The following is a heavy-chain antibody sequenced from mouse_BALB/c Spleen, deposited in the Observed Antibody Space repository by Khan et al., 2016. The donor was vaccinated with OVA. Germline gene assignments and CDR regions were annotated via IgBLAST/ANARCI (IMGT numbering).Heavy chain of an antibody. V-gene: IGHV1S41*01. D-gene: IGHD1-1*01. CDR2: IGPGSSNA. Sequence: DLVKPGASVKLSCKASGYTFTSYWINWIKQRPGQGLEWIGRIGPGSSNAYYNDMFKGKATLTVDTSSNTAYIQLSSLSSGDSAVYFCARENYYGRGCYAMDYWGQGASVTVSA. J-gene: IGHJ4*01. CDR1: GYTFTSYW. CDR3: ARENYYGRGCYAMDY.